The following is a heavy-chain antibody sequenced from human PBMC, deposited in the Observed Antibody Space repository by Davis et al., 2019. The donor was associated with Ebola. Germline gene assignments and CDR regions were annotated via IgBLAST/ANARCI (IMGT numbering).Heavy chain of an antibody. Sequence: GSLRLSCAVYGGSFSGYYWSWIRQPPGKGLEWIGEINHSGSTNYNPSLKSRVTISVDKSKNQFSLKLSSVTAADTAVYYRARDDYGDYHYGMDVWGQGTTVTVSS. V-gene: IGHV4-34*01. CDR3: ARDDYGDYHYGMDV. CDR1: GGSFSGYY. J-gene: IGHJ6*02. CDR2: INHSGST. D-gene: IGHD4-17*01.